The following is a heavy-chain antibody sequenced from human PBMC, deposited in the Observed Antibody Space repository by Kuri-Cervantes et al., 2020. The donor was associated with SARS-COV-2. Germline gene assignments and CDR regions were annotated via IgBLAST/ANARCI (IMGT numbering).Heavy chain of an antibody. Sequence: SETLSLTCAVSGYSISSGYYWGWIRQPPGKGLEWIGSIYHSGSTYYSPSLKSRVTISVDTSKNQFSLKLSSVTAADTAVYYCARATVVNWFDPWGQGTLVTVSS. V-gene: IGHV4-38-2*01. D-gene: IGHD4-23*01. J-gene: IGHJ5*02. CDR1: GYSISSGYY. CDR2: IYHSGST. CDR3: ARATVVNWFDP.